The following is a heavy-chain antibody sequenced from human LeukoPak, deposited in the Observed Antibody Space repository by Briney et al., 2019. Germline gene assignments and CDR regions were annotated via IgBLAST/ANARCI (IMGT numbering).Heavy chain of an antibody. V-gene: IGHV4-39*01. D-gene: IGHD3-22*01. CDR3: ARLAYYYDSSGHDAFDI. CDR1: GGSISSSSYY. Sequence: PSETLSLTCTVSGGSISSSSYYWGWIRQPPGKGLEWIGSIYYSGSTYYNPSLKSRVTIFVDTSKNQFSLKLSSVTAADTAVYYCARLAYYYDSSGHDAFDIWGQGTMVTVSS. CDR2: IYYSGST. J-gene: IGHJ3*02.